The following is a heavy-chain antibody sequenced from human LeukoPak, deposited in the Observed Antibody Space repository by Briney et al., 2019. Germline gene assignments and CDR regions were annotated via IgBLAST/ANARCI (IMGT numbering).Heavy chain of an antibody. Sequence: SETLSLTCAVYGGSFSGYYWSWIRQPPGKGLEWIGEINHSGSTNYNPSLKSRVTISVDTSKNQFSLKLSSVTAADTAVYYCARGQFTIFGVVIRSYYYYMDVWGKGTTVTVSS. V-gene: IGHV4-34*01. CDR3: ARGQFTIFGVVIRSYYYYMDV. D-gene: IGHD3-3*01. CDR1: GGSFSGYY. CDR2: INHSGST. J-gene: IGHJ6*03.